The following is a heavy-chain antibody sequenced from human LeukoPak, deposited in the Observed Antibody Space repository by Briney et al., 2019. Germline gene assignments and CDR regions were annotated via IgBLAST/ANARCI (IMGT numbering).Heavy chain of an antibody. CDR2: VTSSSSYI. Sequence: TGGSLRLSCAASGFTFSSYTMNWVRQAPGKGLEWVSSVTSSSSYIYYADSVKGRFTISRDNAKNSLYLQMNSLRAEDTAVYYCARHVVAVGFDYWGQGTLVTVSS. J-gene: IGHJ4*02. CDR1: GFTFSSYT. CDR3: ARHVVAVGFDY. V-gene: IGHV3-21*01. D-gene: IGHD3-22*01.